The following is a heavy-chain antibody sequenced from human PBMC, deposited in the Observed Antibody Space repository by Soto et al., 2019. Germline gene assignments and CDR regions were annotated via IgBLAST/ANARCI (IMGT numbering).Heavy chain of an antibody. J-gene: IGHJ5*02. V-gene: IGHV1-18*04. D-gene: IGHD4-17*01. CDR1: ASTFTGYT. CDR2: ISTFNGNT. Sequence: QVHLVQSGTEVKEPGASVKASCKASASTFTGYTINWVRQAPGQGLEWMGWISTFNGNTKYAGNVEGRVTMTTNTSTTTAYMELTSLTFDDTAVYFCARVTVTSGRWFGPWGQGTLVSVSS. CDR3: ARVTVTSGRWFGP.